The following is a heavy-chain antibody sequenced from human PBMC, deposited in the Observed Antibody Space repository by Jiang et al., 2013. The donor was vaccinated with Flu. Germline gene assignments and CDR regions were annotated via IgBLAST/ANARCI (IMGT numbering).Heavy chain of an antibody. J-gene: IGHJ3*02. Sequence: GPGLVKPSETLSLTCTVSDYSITSGYYWGWIRQSPGKGLEWIGSIYHSGMTYYNPSLKSRVSISVDTSKNQFSLKLSSVTAADTAVYYCARDPRLYYFDSSGDAFDIWGQGTKVIVSS. V-gene: IGHV4-38-2*02. CDR2: IYHSGMT. CDR1: DYSITSGYY. CDR3: ARDPRLYYFDSSGDAFDI. D-gene: IGHD3-22*01.